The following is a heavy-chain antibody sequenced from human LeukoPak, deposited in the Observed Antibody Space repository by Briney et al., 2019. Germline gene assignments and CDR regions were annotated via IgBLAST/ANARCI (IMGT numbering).Heavy chain of an antibody. V-gene: IGHV3-30*18. J-gene: IGHJ4*02. CDR3: AKAHLLDWLLPFDY. CDR1: EXTFSSYA. Sequence: TGGSLRLSWAASEXTFSSYAMHWVRQAPGKGLEWVALVSNDGGDKYYADSVKGRFTISRDNSKNTLYLQMNSLRGEDTGVYYCAKAHLLDWLLPFDYWGQGTLVTVSS. D-gene: IGHD3/OR15-3a*01. CDR2: VSNDGGDK.